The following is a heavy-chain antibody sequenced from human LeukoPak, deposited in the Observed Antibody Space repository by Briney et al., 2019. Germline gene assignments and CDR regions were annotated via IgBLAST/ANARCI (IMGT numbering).Heavy chain of an antibody. V-gene: IGHV3-30-3*01. CDR2: ISYDGSNK. D-gene: IGHD5-24*01. CDR3: ARGAMATITVGFDY. CDR1: GFTFSSYA. Sequence: GGSLRLSCAASGFTFSSYAMHWVRQAPGKGLEWVAVISYDGSNKYYADSVKGRFTTSRDNSKNTLYLQMNSLRAEDTAVYYCARGAMATITVGFDYWGQGTLVTVSS. J-gene: IGHJ4*02.